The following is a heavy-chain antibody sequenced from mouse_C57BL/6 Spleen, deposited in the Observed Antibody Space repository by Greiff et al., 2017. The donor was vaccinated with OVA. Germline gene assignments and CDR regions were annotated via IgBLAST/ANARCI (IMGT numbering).Heavy chain of an antibody. CDR2: ISTYYGDA. J-gene: IGHJ2*01. Sequence: QVQLKESGPELVRPGVSVTISCKGSGYTFTDYAMHWVKQSHAKSLEWIGVISTYYGDARYNQKFKDKATMTVDKSSRTAYMELARLTSKDSAVYYYTGGGWLLYYFDYWGQGTTLTVSS. D-gene: IGHD2-3*01. CDR1: GYTFTDYA. V-gene: IGHV1-67*01. CDR3: TGGGWLLYYFDY.